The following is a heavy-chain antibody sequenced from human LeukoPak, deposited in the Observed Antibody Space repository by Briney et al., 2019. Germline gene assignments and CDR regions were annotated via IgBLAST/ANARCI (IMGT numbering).Heavy chain of an antibody. J-gene: IGHJ6*03. Sequence: GGSLRLSCAASGFTFSSYGMSWVRQAPGKGLEWVSSISGSGGSTYYADSVKGRFTISRDNSKNTLYLQMNSLRAEDAAVYYCARDWVWFGELFQYYYYMDVWGKGTTVTISS. CDR1: GFTFSSYG. CDR2: ISGSGGST. CDR3: ARDWVWFGELFQYYYYMDV. V-gene: IGHV3-23*01. D-gene: IGHD3-10*01.